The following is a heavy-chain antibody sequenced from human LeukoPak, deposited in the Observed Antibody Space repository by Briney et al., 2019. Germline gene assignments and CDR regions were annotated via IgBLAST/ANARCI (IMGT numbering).Heavy chain of an antibody. Sequence: SETLSLTCTISGGSISSGGYYWSWIRQPRGKGMGCIGYIYHSGSTYYNPSLRSRVTISVDRSKNQFSLKLSSVTAADTAVYYCARVLRGIYYFDYWGQGTLVTVSS. J-gene: IGHJ4*02. V-gene: IGHV4-30-2*01. CDR1: GGSISSGGYY. CDR2: IYHSGST. D-gene: IGHD2-15*01. CDR3: ARVLRGIYYFDY.